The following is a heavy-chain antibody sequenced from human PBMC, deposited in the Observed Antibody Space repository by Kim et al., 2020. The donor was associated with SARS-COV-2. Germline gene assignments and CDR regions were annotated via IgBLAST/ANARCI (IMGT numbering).Heavy chain of an antibody. CDR1: GFTFSSYA. Sequence: GGSLRLSCAASGFTFSSYAMSWVRQAPGKGLEWVSVIYSGGSSTYYADSVKGRFTISRDNSKNTLYLQMNSLRAEDTAVYYCAKAPDNPDWPSPKDPEVGGYDYWGQGTLVTVSS. V-gene: IGHV3-23*03. CDR2: IYSGGSST. J-gene: IGHJ4*02. D-gene: IGHD1-26*01. CDR3: AKAPDNPDWPSPKDPEVGGYDY.